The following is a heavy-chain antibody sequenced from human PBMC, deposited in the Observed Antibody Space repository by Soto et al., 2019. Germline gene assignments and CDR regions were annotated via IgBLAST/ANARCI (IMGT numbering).Heavy chain of an antibody. CDR3: ARVPIDVGATAGFDY. CDR2: ISAYNGNT. D-gene: IGHD1-26*01. CDR1: GYTFTSYG. J-gene: IGHJ4*02. V-gene: IGHV1-18*01. Sequence: ASVKVSCKASGYTFTSYGISWVRQAPGQGLEWMGWISAYNGNTNYAQKLQGRVTMTTDTSTSTAYMELRSLRSDDTAVYYCARVPIDVGATAGFDYWGQGTLVTVSS.